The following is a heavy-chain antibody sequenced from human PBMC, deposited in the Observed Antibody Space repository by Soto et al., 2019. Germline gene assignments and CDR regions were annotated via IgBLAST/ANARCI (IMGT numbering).Heavy chain of an antibody. CDR3: ARDRGGAAPNTGQDC. V-gene: IGHV3-7*01. Sequence: GESLKISCAASGFTFDDYGMSWVRQAPGKGLEWVANINQGGGGKQYVDSVKGRFTISRDNAKNSLYLQMNSLRAGETAVYYCARDRGGAAPNTGQDCWGQGTLVTVSS. CDR1: GFTFDDYG. D-gene: IGHD3-16*01. CDR2: INQGGGGK. J-gene: IGHJ4*02.